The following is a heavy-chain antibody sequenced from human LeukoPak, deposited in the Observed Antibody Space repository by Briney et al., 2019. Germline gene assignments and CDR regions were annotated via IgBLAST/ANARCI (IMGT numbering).Heavy chain of an antibody. CDR1: GGSISSGGYS. D-gene: IGHD6-19*01. V-gene: IGHV4-31*11. CDR2: IFYSGST. J-gene: IGHJ3*02. CDR3: ARDQLGAVAGTSALDI. Sequence: SETLSLTCAVSGGSISSGGYSWSWIRQPPGKGLEWIGYIFYSGSTYYNPSLRSRVSISVDTSKNQFSLKLSSVTAADTAVYYCARDQLGAVAGTSALDIWGQGTLVTVSS.